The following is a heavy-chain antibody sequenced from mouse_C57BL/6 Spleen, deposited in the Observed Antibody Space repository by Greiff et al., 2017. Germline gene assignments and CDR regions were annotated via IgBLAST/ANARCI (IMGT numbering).Heavy chain of an antibody. CDR2: INPSNGGT. V-gene: IGHV1-53*01. CDR1: GYTFTSYW. CDR3: ARFPIYDGYYYWYFDV. Sequence: QVQLQQPGTELVKPGASVKLSCKASGYTFTSYWMHWVKQRPGQGLEWIGNINPSNGGTNYNEKFKSKATLTVDKSSSTAYMQLSSLTSEDSAVYYCARFPIYDGYYYWYFDVWGTGTTVTVSS. D-gene: IGHD2-3*01. J-gene: IGHJ1*03.